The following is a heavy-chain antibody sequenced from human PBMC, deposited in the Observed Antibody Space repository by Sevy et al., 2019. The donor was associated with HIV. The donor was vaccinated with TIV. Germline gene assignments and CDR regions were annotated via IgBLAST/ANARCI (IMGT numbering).Heavy chain of an antibody. CDR2: ISYDGRNK. J-gene: IGHJ4*02. D-gene: IGHD6-13*01. V-gene: IGHV3-30-3*01. CDR1: GFTFSSYA. Sequence: GGSLRLSCAASGFTFSSYAMHWVRQAPGKGLEWVAVISYDGRNKYYADSVKGRFTISRDNSKNTLYLQMNSLRAEDMAVYYCARDRSKGEQQLNYWGQGTLVTVSS. CDR3: ARDRSKGEQQLNY.